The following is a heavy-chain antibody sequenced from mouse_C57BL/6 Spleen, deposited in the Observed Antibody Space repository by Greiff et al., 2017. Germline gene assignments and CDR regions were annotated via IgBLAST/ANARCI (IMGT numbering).Heavy chain of an antibody. V-gene: IGHV1-26*01. D-gene: IGHD2-3*01. J-gene: IGHJ4*01. CDR3: AIYDGYAMDY. CDR1: GYTFTDYY. Sequence: EVQLQQSGPELVKPGASVKISCKASGYTFTDYYMNWVKQSHGKSLEWIGDINPNNGGTSYNQKFKGKATLTVDKSSSTAYMELRSLTSEDSAVYYCAIYDGYAMDYWGQGTSVTVSS. CDR2: INPNNGGT.